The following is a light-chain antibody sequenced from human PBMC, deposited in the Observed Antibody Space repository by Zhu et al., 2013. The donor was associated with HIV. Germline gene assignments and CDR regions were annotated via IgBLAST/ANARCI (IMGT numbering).Light chain of an antibody. V-gene: IGLV2-14*01. CDR3: SSYTSGNTLEV. Sequence: QSALTQPASVSGSPGQSITISCTGTSSDVGGYNYVSWYQQHPGKAPKLMIYEVTNRPSGVSNRFSGSKSGNTASLLISGLQAEDEADYYCSSYTSGNTLEVFGTGTKVTV. J-gene: IGLJ1*01. CDR1: SSDVGGYNY. CDR2: EVT.